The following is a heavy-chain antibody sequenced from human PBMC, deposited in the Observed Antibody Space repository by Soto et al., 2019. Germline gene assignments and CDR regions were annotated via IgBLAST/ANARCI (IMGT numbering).Heavy chain of an antibody. CDR1: GFTFSSYA. V-gene: IGHV3-23*01. J-gene: IGHJ3*02. Sequence: VGSLRLSCAASGFTFSSYAMSWVRQAPGKGLERVSAISGSGGSTYYADSVKGRFTISSDNTKNTLYLQMNSLRAEDTDVYYCAKDRRSQLGYDAFDTWGQGTMVTVSS. CDR2: ISGSGGST. CDR3: AKDRRSQLGYDAFDT. D-gene: IGHD6-6*01.